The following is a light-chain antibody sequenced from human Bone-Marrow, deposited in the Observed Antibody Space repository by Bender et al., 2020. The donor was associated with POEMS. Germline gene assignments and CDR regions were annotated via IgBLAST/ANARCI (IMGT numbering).Light chain of an antibody. V-gene: IGLV1-40*01. CDR2: GYT. CDR3: CSDAGRYTYV. Sequence: QSVLTQPPSVSGAPGQRVTISCTGSNSNIGAGYDVHWYQQLPGTAPKLLIYGYTNRPSGVPDHFSGSKSGSTASLTISGLRAEDEADYYCCSDAGRYTYVFGTGTKVTVL. J-gene: IGLJ1*01. CDR1: NSNIGAGYD.